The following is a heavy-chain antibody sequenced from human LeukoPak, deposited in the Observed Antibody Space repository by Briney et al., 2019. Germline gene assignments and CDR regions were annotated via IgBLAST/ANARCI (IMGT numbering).Heavy chain of an antibody. Sequence: SETLSLTCAVYGGSFSGYYWSWIRQPPGKGLEWIGYIYYSGSTTYNPSLKSRVTISVDTSKNQFSLKLNSVTAADTAVYYCARRGYYGSGTYFYSWFDPWGQGTLVTVSS. CDR2: IYYSGST. D-gene: IGHD3-10*01. CDR1: GGSFSGYY. J-gene: IGHJ5*02. CDR3: ARRGYYGSGTYFYSWFDP. V-gene: IGHV4-59*08.